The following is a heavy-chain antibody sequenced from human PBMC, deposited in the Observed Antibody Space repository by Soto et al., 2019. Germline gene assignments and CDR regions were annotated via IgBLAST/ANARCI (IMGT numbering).Heavy chain of an antibody. D-gene: IGHD3-3*01. J-gene: IGHJ6*02. V-gene: IGHV4-39*01. CDR3: ARHEWSAHPSGLHV. Sequence: SETLALTCTVSGGSISSRGYYWAGIRQPPGKGGEWIGSIYFSGSIYDSPSLKSRITISVDTAKNPFSLKLNSVTAADTAVYYCARHEWSAHPSGLHVWGPGTSVTVSS. CDR1: GGSISSRGYY. CDR2: IYFSGSI.